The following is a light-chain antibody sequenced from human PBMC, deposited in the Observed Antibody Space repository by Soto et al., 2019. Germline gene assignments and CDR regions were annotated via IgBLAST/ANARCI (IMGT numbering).Light chain of an antibody. CDR3: AAWDDGLNAVV. CDR2: SDN. J-gene: IGLJ2*01. Sequence: QSVLTQPPSASGTPGQRVTISCSGSSSNIGSNTVNWYQHLPGTAPKLLIYSDNLRPSGVPDRFSGSKSGTSASLAISGLQSEDEADYYCAAWDDGLNAVVFGGGTKLTVL. CDR1: SSNIGSNT. V-gene: IGLV1-44*01.